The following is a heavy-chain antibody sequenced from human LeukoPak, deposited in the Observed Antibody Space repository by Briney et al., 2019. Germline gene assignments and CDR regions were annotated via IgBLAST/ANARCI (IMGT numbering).Heavy chain of an antibody. CDR1: GFTFSSHW. Sequence: GGSLRLSXAASGFTFSSHWMSWVRQTPGTGLQWVANINQDGSEKYYVDSVKGRFTVSRDNAKNSLYLQMNSLRAEDTAVYYCARDHVVDGLVFDYWGQGALVTVSS. D-gene: IGHD2-15*01. V-gene: IGHV3-7*01. J-gene: IGHJ4*02. CDR2: INQDGSEK. CDR3: ARDHVVDGLVFDY.